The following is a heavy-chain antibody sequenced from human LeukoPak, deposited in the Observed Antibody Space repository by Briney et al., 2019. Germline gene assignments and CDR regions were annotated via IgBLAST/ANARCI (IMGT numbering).Heavy chain of an antibody. V-gene: IGHV1-18*01. D-gene: IGHD2-8*02. CDR3: ARDTALTITPGGPDY. CDR1: GYIFASYG. J-gene: IGHJ4*02. CDR2: ISAYNGDT. Sequence: ASVKVSCKASGYIFASYGISWVRQAPGQGLEWLGWISAYNGDTKYAQHLQGRVTLTTDTSTGTAYMELRSLTADDTALCYCARDTALTITPGGPDYWGRGTLITVSS.